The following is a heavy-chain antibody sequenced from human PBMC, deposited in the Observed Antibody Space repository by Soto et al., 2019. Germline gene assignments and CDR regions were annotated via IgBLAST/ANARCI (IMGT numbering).Heavy chain of an antibody. J-gene: IGHJ4*02. CDR3: ARSDGPLGDY. CDR1: RYAYASNA. V-gene: IGHV1-3*01. Sequence: SVKASSKDRRYAYASNARHSLRQATGQRLEWMGWINAGNGNTKYSQKFQGRVTITRDTSASTAYMELSSLRSEDTAVYYCARSDGPLGDYWGQGTLVTVSS. CDR2: INAGNGNT. D-gene: IGHD4-17*01.